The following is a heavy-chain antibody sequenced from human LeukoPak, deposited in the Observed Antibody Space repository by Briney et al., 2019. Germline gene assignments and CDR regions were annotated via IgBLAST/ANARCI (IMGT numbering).Heavy chain of an antibody. Sequence: PGGSLRLSCAASGFTFSSYGMHWVRQAPGKGLEWVAVIWYDGSNKYCADSVKGRFTISRDNSKNTLYLQMNSLRAEDTAVYYCASTMITFGGVIDGPNDAFDIWGQGTMVTVSS. V-gene: IGHV3-33*01. CDR2: IWYDGSNK. CDR3: ASTMITFGGVIDGPNDAFDI. J-gene: IGHJ3*02. D-gene: IGHD3-16*02. CDR1: GFTFSSYG.